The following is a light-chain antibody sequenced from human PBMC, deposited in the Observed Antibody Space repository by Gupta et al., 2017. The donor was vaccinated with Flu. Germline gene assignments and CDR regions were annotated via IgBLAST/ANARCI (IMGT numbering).Light chain of an antibody. Sequence: PAILSCSTGERVTLPCWASQNVSRYLDWYQQRPGHPPRLLIYGASTRASGFPGRFSGSGSETEFTLTISSRQSEDFAVYYCHHEINCPGPFGQGTKVEI. CDR3: HHEINCPGP. CDR1: QNVSRY. J-gene: IGKJ1*01. CDR2: GAS. V-gene: IGKV3-15*01.